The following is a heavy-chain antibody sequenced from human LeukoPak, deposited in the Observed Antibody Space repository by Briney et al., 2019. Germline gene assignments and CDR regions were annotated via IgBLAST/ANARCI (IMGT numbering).Heavy chain of an antibody. J-gene: IGHJ5*02. CDR1: GGSFSGYY. CDR3: ARGRRLYRQNWFDP. Sequence: SETLSLTCAVYGGSFSGYYWSWIRQPPGKGLEWIGEINHSGSTNYNPSLKSRVTISVDTSKNQFSLKLSSVTAADTAVYYCARGRRLYRQNWFDPWGQGTLVTVSS. CDR2: INHSGST. V-gene: IGHV4-34*01. D-gene: IGHD2-8*01.